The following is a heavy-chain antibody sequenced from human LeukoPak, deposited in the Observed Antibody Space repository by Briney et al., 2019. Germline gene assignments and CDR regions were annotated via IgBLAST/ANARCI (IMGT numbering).Heavy chain of an antibody. Sequence: SETLSLTCTVSGGSISSSSYYWGWIRQPPGKGLEWIVSIYYSGSTYYNPSLKSRVTISVDTSKNQFSLKLSSVTAADTAVYYCATLWFGELFPVDYWGQGTLDSVSS. CDR3: ATLWFGELFPVDY. D-gene: IGHD3-10*01. CDR2: IYYSGST. V-gene: IGHV4-39*01. J-gene: IGHJ4*02. CDR1: GGSISSSSYY.